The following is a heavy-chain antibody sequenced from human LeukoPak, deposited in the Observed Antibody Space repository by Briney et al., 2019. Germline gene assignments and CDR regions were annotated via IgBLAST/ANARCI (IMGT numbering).Heavy chain of an antibody. J-gene: IGHJ4*02. D-gene: IGHD3-3*01. CDR2: INHSGST. CDR1: GGSFSGYY. V-gene: IGHV4-34*01. CDR3: ARGPYYDFWSGYYTDQRFDY. Sequence: SETLPLTCAVYGGSFSGYYWSWIRQPPGKVLEWIGEINHSGSTNYNPSLKSRVTISVDTSKNQFSLKLSSVTASDTAVYYCARGPYYDFWSGYYTDQRFDYWGQGTLVAVSS.